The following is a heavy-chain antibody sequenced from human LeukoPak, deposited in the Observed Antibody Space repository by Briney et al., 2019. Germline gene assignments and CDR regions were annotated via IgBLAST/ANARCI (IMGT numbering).Heavy chain of an antibody. J-gene: IGHJ4*02. Sequence: GGSLRLSCAASGFTFSNYWMSWVRQAPGKGLEWVANIKPDGSEEYYVDSVKGRFIVSRDNAKNSLYLEMNNLRVEDTAVYYCASTSWTGYDYWGQGTLVTVSS. CDR2: IKPDGSEE. CDR3: ASTSWTGYDY. CDR1: GFTFSNYW. D-gene: IGHD3/OR15-3a*01. V-gene: IGHV3-7*01.